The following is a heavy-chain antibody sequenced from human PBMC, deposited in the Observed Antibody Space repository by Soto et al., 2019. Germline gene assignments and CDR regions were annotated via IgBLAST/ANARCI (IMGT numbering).Heavy chain of an antibody. J-gene: IGHJ4*02. CDR2: IYHRGST. Sequence: SETLSLTCGVSGSSVSSEYYWGWIRQPPGKGLEWIGSIYHRGSTYYNPSLKSRVTMSVDTSDNHFSLKLSSATAADTAVYYCARDVVVTSVHQYNFDYWGQGALVTV. V-gene: IGHV4-38-2*02. CDR1: GSSVSSEYY. CDR3: ARDVVVTSVHQYNFDY. D-gene: IGHD2-21*02.